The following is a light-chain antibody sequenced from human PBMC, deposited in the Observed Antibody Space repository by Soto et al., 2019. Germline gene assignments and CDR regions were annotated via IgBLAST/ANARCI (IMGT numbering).Light chain of an antibody. V-gene: IGLV1-44*01. CDR2: SND. J-gene: IGLJ2*01. CDR1: RSNIGTNT. CDR3: EAWDDSRYGAV. Sequence: QSVLTQPPSASGTPRQGGTLSCSGSRSNIGTNTVNWYKQLPGTAPKLLIYSNDLRPSGVPDRFSGSKSGTSASLAISGLQSEDEADYYCEAWDDSRYGAVFGGGTKVTVL.